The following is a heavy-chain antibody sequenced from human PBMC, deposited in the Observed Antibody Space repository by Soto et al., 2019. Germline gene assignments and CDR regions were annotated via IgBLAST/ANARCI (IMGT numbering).Heavy chain of an antibody. CDR3: ARDFWSGYVLLDY. CDR1: GFTFSSYW. D-gene: IGHD3-3*01. V-gene: IGHV3-7*03. Sequence: PGGSLRLSCAASGFTFSSYWMSWVRQAPGKGLEWVANIKQDGSEKYYVDSVKGRFTISRDNAKNSLYLQMNSLRAEDTAVYYCARDFWSGYVLLDYWGQGTLVTVSS. CDR2: IKQDGSEK. J-gene: IGHJ4*02.